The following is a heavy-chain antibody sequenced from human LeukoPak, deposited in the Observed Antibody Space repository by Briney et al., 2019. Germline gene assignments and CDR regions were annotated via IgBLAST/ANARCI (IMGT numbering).Heavy chain of an antibody. CDR2: ISYDGSNK. CDR3: AKATREGYWYFDL. CDR1: GFTFSSYG. J-gene: IGHJ2*01. Sequence: GGSLRLSCAASGFTFSSYGTHWVRQAPGKGLEWMAVISYDGSNKYYADSVKGRFTISRDNSKNTLYLQMNSLRAEDTAVYYCAKATREGYWYFDLWGRGTLVTVSS. V-gene: IGHV3-30*18.